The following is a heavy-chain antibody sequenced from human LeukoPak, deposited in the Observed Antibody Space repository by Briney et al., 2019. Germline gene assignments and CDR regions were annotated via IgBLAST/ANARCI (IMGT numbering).Heavy chain of an antibody. V-gene: IGHV4-39*01. J-gene: IGHJ4*02. CDR1: GGSISSSSYY. CDR3: ARLSCGGDCYCDY. CDR2: IYYSGST. D-gene: IGHD2-21*02. Sequence: SETLSLTCTVSGGSISSSSYYWGWIRQPPGKGLEWLGSIYYSGSTYYNPSLKSRVPISVDTSKNQFSLKLSSVTAADTAGYYCARLSCGGDCYCDYWGQGTLVTVSS.